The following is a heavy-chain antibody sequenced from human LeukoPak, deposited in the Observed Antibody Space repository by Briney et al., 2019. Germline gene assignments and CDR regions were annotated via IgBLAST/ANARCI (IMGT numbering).Heavy chain of an antibody. J-gene: IGHJ4*02. V-gene: IGHV1-8*01. CDR1: GYTFTSYD. Sequence: GASVKVSCKASGYTFTSYDINWVRQAPGQGLEWMGWMNPNSGNTGYAQKFQGRVTMTRNTSISTAYMELSSLRSEDTAIYYCAKDHANTPVVTNWGQGILVSVSS. CDR2: MNPNSGNT. D-gene: IGHD2-21*02. CDR3: AKDHANTPVVTN.